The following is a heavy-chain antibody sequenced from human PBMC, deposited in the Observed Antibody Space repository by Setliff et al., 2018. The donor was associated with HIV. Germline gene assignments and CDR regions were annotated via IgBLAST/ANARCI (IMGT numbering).Heavy chain of an antibody. CDR2: IHPVDSDT. CDR1: GYSFTNYW. V-gene: IGHV5-51*01. D-gene: IGHD6-13*01. J-gene: IGHJ3*02. CDR3: ARHRHTAAGTLDAFDI. Sequence: GESLKISCKGSGYSFTNYWSGWVRQMPGIGLEWMGIIHPVDSDTSYSSSFQGQVTISADTSISTAYLQWSTLTASDTAIYYCARHRHTAAGTLDAFDIWGQGTVVTVSS.